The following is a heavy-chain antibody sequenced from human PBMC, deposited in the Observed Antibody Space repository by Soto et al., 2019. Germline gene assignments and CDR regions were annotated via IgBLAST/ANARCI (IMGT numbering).Heavy chain of an antibody. CDR3: ARVESTVAFDY. D-gene: IGHD4-17*01. V-gene: IGHV4-59*01. CDR2: IYYSGST. CDR1: GGSISSYY. Sequence: QVQLQESGPGLVKPSETLSLTCTVSGGSISSYYWSWIRQPPGKGLEWIGYIYYSGSTNYNPSLMSRVTISVDTSKNQFSLTLSSVTAAGTAVYYCARVESTVAFDYWGQGTLVTVSS. J-gene: IGHJ4*02.